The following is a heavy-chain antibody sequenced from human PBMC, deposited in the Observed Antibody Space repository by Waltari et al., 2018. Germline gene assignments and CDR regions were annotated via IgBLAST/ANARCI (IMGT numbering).Heavy chain of an antibody. Sequence: EGQLLESGGGLVQPGGSLRLSCAASGFTITTYAMTWVRQVPGKGLEWVAGIGGSGRDTYYADSVRGRFTISRDNSRNTLYLQMNSLRADDTAVYYCAQWRVPYYLDYWGQGTLVTVSS. CDR3: AQWRVPYYLDY. D-gene: IGHD3-16*01. CDR1: GFTITTYA. V-gene: IGHV3-23*01. CDR2: IGGSGRDT. J-gene: IGHJ4*02.